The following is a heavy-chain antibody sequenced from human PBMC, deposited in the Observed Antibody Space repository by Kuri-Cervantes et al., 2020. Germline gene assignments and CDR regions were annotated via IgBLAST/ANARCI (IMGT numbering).Heavy chain of an antibody. CDR1: GGSISSSSYY. CDR2: IYYSGST. J-gene: IGHJ4*02. V-gene: IGHV4-30-4*08. CDR3: ASKSPRVWGDLYDY. D-gene: IGHD3-10*01. Sequence: SETLSLTCTVSGGSISSSSYYWGWIRQPPGKGLEWTGYIYYSGSTYYNPSLKSRVTISVDTSKNQFSLKLRSVTAADTAVYYCASKSPRVWGDLYDYWGQGTLVTVSS.